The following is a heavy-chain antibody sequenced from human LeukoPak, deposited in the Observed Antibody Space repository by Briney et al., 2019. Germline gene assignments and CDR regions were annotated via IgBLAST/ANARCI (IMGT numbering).Heavy chain of an antibody. CDR1: GGSSSDYF. Sequence: SETLSLTCAVYGGSSSDYFWSWIRQPPGKGLEWIGEINHGGSTNYNPSLKSRVTISVDTSKNQFSLKLSSVTAADTAVYYCARATEISNSSSWYYYYYYMDVWGKGTTVTVSS. V-gene: IGHV4-34*01. CDR2: INHGGST. D-gene: IGHD6-13*01. CDR3: ARATEISNSSSWYYYYYYMDV. J-gene: IGHJ6*03.